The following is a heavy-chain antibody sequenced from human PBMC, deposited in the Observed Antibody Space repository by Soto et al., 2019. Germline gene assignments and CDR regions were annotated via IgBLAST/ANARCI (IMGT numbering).Heavy chain of an antibody. D-gene: IGHD4-4*01. CDR3: ASMTTATTSILPSIRRSSYYGMDV. Sequence: LSSTGPASGASISSGDCYWRWIRQPPGKGLEWIVYIYYSGSTYYNPSLKSRVTISVDTSKNQFSLKLSSVTAAATAVYYCASMTTATTSILPSIRRSSYYGMDVWGQGTKVTVYS. CDR2: IYYSGST. V-gene: IGHV4-30-4*01. J-gene: IGHJ6*02. CDR1: GASISSGDCY.